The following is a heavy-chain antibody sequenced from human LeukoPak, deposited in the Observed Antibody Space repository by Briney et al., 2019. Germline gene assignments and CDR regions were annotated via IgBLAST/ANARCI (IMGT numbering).Heavy chain of an antibody. CDR1: GFTISGYW. CDR3: ARDGGTDWYDP. CDR2: IKQDGSEK. V-gene: IGHV3-7*01. D-gene: IGHD3-16*01. Sequence: GGSLRLSCAASGFTISGYWMSWVRQAPGKGLKWVANIKQDGSEKTYVDSVKGRFTISRDNAKNSLYLQMNSLRVEDTAMYYCARDGGTDWYDPWGQGTLVTVPS. J-gene: IGHJ5*02.